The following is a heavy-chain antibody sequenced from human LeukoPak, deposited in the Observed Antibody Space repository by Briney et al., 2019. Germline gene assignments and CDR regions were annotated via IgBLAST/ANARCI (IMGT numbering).Heavy chain of an antibody. CDR3: ARAEQWMSYYFDY. D-gene: IGHD6-19*01. CDR2: ISSSSSYI. CDR1: GFTFSSYS. V-gene: IGHV3-21*01. J-gene: IGHJ4*02. Sequence: GGSLRLSCAASGFTFSSYSMNWVRQAPGKGLEWVSSISSSSSYIYYADSVKGRFTISRDNAKNSLYLQMNSLRAEDTAVYYCARAEQWMSYYFDYWGQGTLVTVSS.